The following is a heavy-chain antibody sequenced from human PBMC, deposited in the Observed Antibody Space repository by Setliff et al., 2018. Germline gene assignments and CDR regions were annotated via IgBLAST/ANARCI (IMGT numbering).Heavy chain of an antibody. D-gene: IGHD3-3*01. CDR3: ARAGPTVTFFRVLVVSWWDP. CDR2: FHTGGST. J-gene: IGHJ5*02. CDR1: GDSISSGSYY. V-gene: IGHV4-61*09. Sequence: LSLTCTVSGDSISSGSYYWAWIRQPAGKGLEWIGHFHTGGSTNYNRSLRSRVSISVDTSKNQFSLKLSSVTAADTATYYCARAGPTVTFFRVLVVSWWDPWGQGSLVTVSS.